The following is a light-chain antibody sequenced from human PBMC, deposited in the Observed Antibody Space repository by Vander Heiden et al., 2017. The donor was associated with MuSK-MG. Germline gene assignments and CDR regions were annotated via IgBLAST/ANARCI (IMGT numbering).Light chain of an antibody. CDR3: QQRSKSIT. V-gene: IGKV3-11*01. J-gene: IGKJ5*01. Sequence: EIVLTQSPATLSLSPGARDTLSCRASQSVSSYLVGYQPTPCLAPRLLIYDASSRATVIPTRCSGSGCGTDFTLTISSVAPEDFAVYYCQQRSKSITFGQGTRLEIK. CDR2: DAS. CDR1: QSVSSY.